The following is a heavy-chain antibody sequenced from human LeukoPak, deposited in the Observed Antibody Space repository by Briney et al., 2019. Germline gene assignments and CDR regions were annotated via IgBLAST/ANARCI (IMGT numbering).Heavy chain of an antibody. V-gene: IGHV4-59*08. CDR1: GGSISSYY. CDR2: LYYSGST. J-gene: IGHJ4*02. CDR3: GRHGAFYYFDY. Sequence: SETLSLTCTVSGGSISSYYWSWIRQPPGKGLEWIGYLYYSGSTNYNPSLKSRVTISVDTSKNQFSLKLSSVTAADTAVYYCGRHGAFYYFDYWGQGTLVTVSS. D-gene: IGHD1-26*01.